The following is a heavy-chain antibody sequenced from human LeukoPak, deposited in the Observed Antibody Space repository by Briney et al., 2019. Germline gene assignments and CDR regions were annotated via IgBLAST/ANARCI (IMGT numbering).Heavy chain of an antibody. J-gene: IGHJ5*02. CDR2: IYSSGSA. V-gene: IGHV4-30-4*07. CDR1: GASIRSSSNS. Sequence: SETLSLTCAVSGASIRSSSNSWSWFRQPPGKGLEWIEDIYSSGSASYNPSLQSRLLISIDTSKNHFSLELSSVTAADTAVYFCAKADLPVRSPYNWFDPWGQGTLVTVSS. D-gene: IGHD3-10*01. CDR3: AKADLPVRSPYNWFDP.